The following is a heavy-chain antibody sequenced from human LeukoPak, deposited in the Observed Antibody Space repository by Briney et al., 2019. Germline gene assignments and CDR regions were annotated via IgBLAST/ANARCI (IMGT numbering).Heavy chain of an antibody. V-gene: IGHV3-33*01. J-gene: IGHJ4*02. Sequence: PGGSLRLSCAASGFTFSSYGMHWVRQAPGKGLEWVAVIWYDGSNKYYADSVKGRFTISRDNSKNTLYLQMNSLRAEDTAVYYCARDIEMATIVYFDYWGQGTLVTVSS. CDR1: GFTFSSYG. CDR2: IWYDGSNK. D-gene: IGHD5-24*01. CDR3: ARDIEMATIVYFDY.